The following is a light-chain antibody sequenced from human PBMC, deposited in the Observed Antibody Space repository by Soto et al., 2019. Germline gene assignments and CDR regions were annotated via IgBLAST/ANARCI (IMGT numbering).Light chain of an antibody. Sequence: DIGMTQSPSTLSGSVGDRVTITCRASQTISSWLAWYQQKPGKAPKILIYKASTLNSGVPSRFSGSGSGTEFTLTISSLQPDDFATYYCQHYNSSPEAFGQGTKVDIK. CDR2: KAS. V-gene: IGKV1-5*03. J-gene: IGKJ1*01. CDR1: QTISSW. CDR3: QHYNSSPEA.